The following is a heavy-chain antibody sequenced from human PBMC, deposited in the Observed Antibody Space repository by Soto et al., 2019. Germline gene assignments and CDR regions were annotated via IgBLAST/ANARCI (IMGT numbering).Heavy chain of an antibody. J-gene: IGHJ5*02. CDR1: GFTVSSNY. CDR3: ARDNFAWGFGDIGHGWFDP. CDR2: IYSGGST. Sequence: GGSLRLSCAASGFTVSSNYMSWVRQAPGKGLEWVSVIYSGGSTYYADSVKGRFTISRHNSKNTLYLQMNSLRAEDTAVYYCARDNFAWGFGDIGHGWFDPWGQGTLVTVSS. V-gene: IGHV3-53*04. D-gene: IGHD3-16*01.